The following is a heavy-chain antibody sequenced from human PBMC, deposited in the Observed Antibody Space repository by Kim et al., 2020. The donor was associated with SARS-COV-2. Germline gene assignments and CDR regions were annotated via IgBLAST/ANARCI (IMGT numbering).Heavy chain of an antibody. J-gene: IGHJ4*02. V-gene: IGHV3-23*01. CDR2: ISGSGGST. Sequence: GGSLRLSCAASGFTFSSYAMSWVRQAPGKGLEWVSAISGSGGSTYYADSVKGRFTISKDNSKNTLYLQMNSLRAEDTAVYYCAKFSRGDYRGVGFDYWGQGTLVTVSS. CDR1: GFTFSSYA. CDR3: AKFSRGDYRGVGFDY. D-gene: IGHD4-17*01.